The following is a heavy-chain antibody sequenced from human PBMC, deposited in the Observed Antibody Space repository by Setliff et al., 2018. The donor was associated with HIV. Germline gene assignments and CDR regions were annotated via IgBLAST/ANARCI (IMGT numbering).Heavy chain of an antibody. CDR2: IDPSDSYT. Sequence: ESLKISCKGSGYSFTNYWISWVRQMPGKGLEWMGRIDPSDSYTNYSPSFQGHVTMSSDKSISAAYLQWSSLKASDTAMYYCARHRIVKAYYYYMDVWGKGTTVTVSS. V-gene: IGHV5-10-1*01. CDR1: GYSFTNYW. D-gene: IGHD3-16*02. CDR3: ARHRIVKAYYYYMDV. J-gene: IGHJ6*03.